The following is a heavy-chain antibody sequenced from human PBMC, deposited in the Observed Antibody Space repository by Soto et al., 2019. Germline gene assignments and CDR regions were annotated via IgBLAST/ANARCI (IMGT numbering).Heavy chain of an antibody. Sequence: PGGSLRLSCAASGFTFSSYAMSWVRQAPGKGLEWVSAISGSGGSTYYADSVKGRFTISRDNSKNTLYPQMNSLRAEDTAVYYCAKETGYRGGAYYYDSSGYYWFAFDIWGQGTMVTVS. CDR1: GFTFSSYA. CDR3: AKETGYRGGAYYYDSSGYYWFAFDI. D-gene: IGHD3-22*01. V-gene: IGHV3-23*01. J-gene: IGHJ3*02. CDR2: ISGSGGST.